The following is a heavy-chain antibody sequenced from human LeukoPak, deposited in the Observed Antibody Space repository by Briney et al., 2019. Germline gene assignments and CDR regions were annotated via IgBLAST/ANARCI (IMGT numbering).Heavy chain of an antibody. V-gene: IGHV3-21*01. CDR1: GFTFSSYS. D-gene: IGHD6-13*01. J-gene: IGHJ6*02. Sequence: PGGSLRLSCAASGFTFSSYSMNWVRQAPGKGLEWVSSISSSSSYIYYADSVKGRFTISRDNAKNSLYLQMNSLRAEDTAVYYCAREKVPHGKEGIAAAGLYYYYGMDVWGQGTTVTVSS. CDR2: ISSSSSYI. CDR3: AREKVPHGKEGIAAAGLYYYYGMDV.